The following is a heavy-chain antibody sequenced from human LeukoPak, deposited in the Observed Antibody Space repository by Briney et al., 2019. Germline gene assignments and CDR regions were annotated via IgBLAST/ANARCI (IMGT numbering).Heavy chain of an antibody. D-gene: IGHD3-10*01. Sequence: GGSLRLSCAASGFTVSSNYMNWVRQAPGKGLEWVSVIFSGGSTYYADSVKGRFTISRDNSKNTLHLQMNSLRAEDTAVYYCAREGRKYGSGSLYYFDYWGQGTLVTVSS. CDR1: GFTVSSNY. CDR2: IFSGGST. V-gene: IGHV3-66*01. J-gene: IGHJ4*02. CDR3: AREGRKYGSGSLYYFDY.